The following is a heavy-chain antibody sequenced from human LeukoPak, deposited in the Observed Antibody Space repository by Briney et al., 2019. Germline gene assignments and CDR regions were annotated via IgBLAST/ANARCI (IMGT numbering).Heavy chain of an antibody. CDR1: RGSISTYY. V-gene: IGHV4-59*01. CDR2: IYYSGST. J-gene: IGHJ6*02. D-gene: IGHD3-9*01. CDR3: ARAVIRYFYGMDV. Sequence: SETLSLTCTVSRGSISTYYWSWIRQPAGEGLEWIGYIYYSGSTNYNPSLKSRVTISVDTSKNQFSLKLSSVTAADTAVYYCARAVIRYFYGMDVWGQGTTVTVSS.